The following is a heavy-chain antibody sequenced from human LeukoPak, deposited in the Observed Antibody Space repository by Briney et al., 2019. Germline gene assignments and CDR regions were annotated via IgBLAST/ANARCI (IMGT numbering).Heavy chain of an antibody. CDR3: ARDLSDQLLSVWFDP. D-gene: IGHD2-2*01. CDR2: INTNTGNP. Sequence: ASVKVSCKASGYTFTSYAMNRVRQAPGQGLEWMGWINTNTGNPTYAQGFTGRFVFSLDTSVSTAYLQICSLKAEDTAVYYCARDLSDQLLSVWFDPWGQGTLVTVSS. CDR1: GYTFTSYA. J-gene: IGHJ5*02. V-gene: IGHV7-4-1*01.